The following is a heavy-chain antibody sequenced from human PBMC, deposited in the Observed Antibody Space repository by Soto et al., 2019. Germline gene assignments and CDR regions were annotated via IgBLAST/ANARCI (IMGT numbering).Heavy chain of an antibody. D-gene: IGHD2-2*01. CDR2: ISGSGGST. J-gene: IGHJ4*02. V-gene: IGHV3-23*01. CDR3: AKAHGEYCSSTSCYRGEFDY. CDR1: GFTFSSYA. Sequence: GASVKVSCAASGFTFSSYAMSWVRQAPGKGLEWVSAISGSGGSTYYADSVKGRFTISRDNSKNTLYLQMNSLRAEDTAVYYCAKAHGEYCSSTSCYRGEFDYWGQGTLVTVSS.